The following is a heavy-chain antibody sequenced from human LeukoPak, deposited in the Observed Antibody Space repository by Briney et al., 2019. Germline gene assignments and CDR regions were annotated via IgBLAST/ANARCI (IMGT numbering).Heavy chain of an antibody. D-gene: IGHD3-3*01. Sequence: SQTLSLTCTVSGGSISSGDYYWSWIRQPPGKGLEWIGYIYYSGSTYYNPSLKSRVTISVDTSKNQFSLKLSSVTAADTAVYYCARAATNLYDFWSVYHPLLLDPGYYFDYWGQGTLVTVSS. V-gene: IGHV4-30-4*08. J-gene: IGHJ4*02. CDR2: IYYSGST. CDR1: GGSISSGDYY. CDR3: ARAATNLYDFWSVYHPLLLDPGYYFDY.